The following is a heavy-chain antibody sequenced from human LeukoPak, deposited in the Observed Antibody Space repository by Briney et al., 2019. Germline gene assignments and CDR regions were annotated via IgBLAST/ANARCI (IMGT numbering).Heavy chain of an antibody. J-gene: IGHJ5*02. CDR2: INPNSGDT. CDR1: GYTLNVYY. D-gene: IGHD1-26*01. V-gene: IGHV1-2*02. CDR3: ARGIRRSSGNYYGDNWFDP. Sequence: GASVKVSCKASGYTLNVYYMHWVRQAPGQGLEWMGWINPNSGDTNYAQKFQGRVTMTRDTSISTVYMELNRLRSDDTAVYYCARGIRRSSGNYYGDNWFDPWGQGTLVTVPS.